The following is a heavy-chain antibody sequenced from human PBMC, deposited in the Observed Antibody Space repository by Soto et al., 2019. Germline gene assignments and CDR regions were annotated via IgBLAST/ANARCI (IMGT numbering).Heavy chain of an antibody. CDR3: ARQGGSATGGYYDYYMDV. CDR1: GFTVSSNY. D-gene: IGHD3-16*01. Sequence: GGSLRLSCAASGFTVSSNYMSWVRQAPRKGLEWVSVIYSGGSTYYADSVKGGFTISRHNSKNTLYLQMNSLRAEDTAVYYGARQGGSATGGYYDYYMDVWGKGTTVTVS. J-gene: IGHJ6*03. V-gene: IGHV3-53*04. CDR2: IYSGGST.